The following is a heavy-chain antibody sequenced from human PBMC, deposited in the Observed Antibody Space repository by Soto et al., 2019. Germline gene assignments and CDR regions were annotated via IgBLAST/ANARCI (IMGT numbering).Heavy chain of an antibody. CDR2: ISASGRTM. CDR1: GFTFSDFY. J-gene: IGHJ4*02. D-gene: IGHD6-13*01. V-gene: IGHV3-11*01. CDR3: ARDRSLRHSAPDY. Sequence: TGGSLRLSCAASGFTFSDFYMNWIRQAPGRGLEWLSYISASGRTMYYTDSVKGRFTISRDNAKNSLYQQMNSLRAEDTAVYYCARDRSLRHSAPDYWGQGTLVTVSS.